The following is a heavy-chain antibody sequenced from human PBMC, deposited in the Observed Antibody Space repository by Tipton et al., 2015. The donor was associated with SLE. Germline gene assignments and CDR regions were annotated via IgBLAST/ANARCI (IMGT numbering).Heavy chain of an antibody. CDR3: ARVGAIREADH. CDR1: GYTFTIHG. V-gene: IGHV1-18*01. D-gene: IGHD3-16*01. J-gene: IGHJ4*02. Sequence: QLVQSGPEVKRPGASVTVSCKTSGYTFTIHGIIWVRQAPGQGPEWMGWISGSDGDTNYAEKFRDRVTMSIDTSTTTAYMELTSLRFDDTAVYYCARVGAIREADHWGQGTLVTVSS. CDR2: ISGSDGDT.